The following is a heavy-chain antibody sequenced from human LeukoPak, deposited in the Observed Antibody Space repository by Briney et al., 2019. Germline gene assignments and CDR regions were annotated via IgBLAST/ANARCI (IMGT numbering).Heavy chain of an antibody. D-gene: IGHD5-24*01. Sequence: GGSLRLSCAASGFTVNSNYMSWVRQAPGKGLEWVSVIYSGGSTYYADSVKGRFTISRDNSKNTLYLQMNSLRAEDTAVYYCASPSNRDGYNFLDYWGQGTLVTVSS. CDR2: IYSGGST. V-gene: IGHV3-53*01. CDR1: GFTVNSNY. CDR3: ASPSNRDGYNFLDY. J-gene: IGHJ4*02.